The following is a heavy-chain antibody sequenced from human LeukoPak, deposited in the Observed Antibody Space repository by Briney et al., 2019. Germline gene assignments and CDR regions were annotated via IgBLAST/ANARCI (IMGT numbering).Heavy chain of an antibody. CDR1: GFTFSSYW. Sequence: GGSLRLSCVASGFTFSSYWMSWVRQAPGKGLEWVANIKQDGSEKYYVDSVKGRFTISRDNAENSLYLQMNSLRGEDTAVYYCARVGSGWSLDYWGQGTLVTVSS. CDR2: IKQDGSEK. CDR3: ARVGSGWSLDY. V-gene: IGHV3-7*01. D-gene: IGHD6-19*01. J-gene: IGHJ4*02.